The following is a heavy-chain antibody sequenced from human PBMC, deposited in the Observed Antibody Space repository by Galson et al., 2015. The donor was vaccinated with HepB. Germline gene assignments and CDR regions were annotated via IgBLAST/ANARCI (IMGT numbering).Heavy chain of an antibody. CDR1: GFTFNTYW. V-gene: IGHV3-7*03. Sequence: SLRLSCAASGFTFNTYWMTWVRQAPGKGLEWVANINQDGNESYYVDSVKGRFTISRDNAKNSLFLQMNSLRAEDTAICYCARVWGSGTYLFFDYWGQGTLVTVSS. D-gene: IGHD3-10*01. CDR3: ARVWGSGTYLFFDY. J-gene: IGHJ4*02. CDR2: INQDGNES.